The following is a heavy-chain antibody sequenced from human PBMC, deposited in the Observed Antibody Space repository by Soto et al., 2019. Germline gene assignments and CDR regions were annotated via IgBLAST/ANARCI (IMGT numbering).Heavy chain of an antibody. CDR1: GFTFSVYA. D-gene: IGHD3-10*01. Sequence: EVRLLESGGGLVQPGGSLRLSCAASGFTFSVYAMSWVRQAPGKGLEWVSGSSGSGDSTHYADSVKGRFTVSRDNSKSMLYLQTNSLRAEDTAIYYCAKALYGGFTYWGQGTLVTVSS. J-gene: IGHJ4*02. CDR3: AKALYGGFTY. V-gene: IGHV3-23*01. CDR2: SSGSGDST.